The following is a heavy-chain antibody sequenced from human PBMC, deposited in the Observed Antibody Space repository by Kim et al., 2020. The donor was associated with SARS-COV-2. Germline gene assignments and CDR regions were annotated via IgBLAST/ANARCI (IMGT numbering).Heavy chain of an antibody. Sequence: GGSLRLYCTASGFTFSPFAMHWVRQAPGKGLEWVAVIRSDESKRYYAESVKDRFTISRDNSKNTLYLQMNSLRAEDTAIYYCARNFGSATMIGDVWGLGTMVTVSS. D-gene: IGHD3-10*01. V-gene: IGHV3-33*01. CDR3: ARNFGSATMIGDV. CDR2: IRSDESKR. CDR1: GFTFSPFA. J-gene: IGHJ3*01.